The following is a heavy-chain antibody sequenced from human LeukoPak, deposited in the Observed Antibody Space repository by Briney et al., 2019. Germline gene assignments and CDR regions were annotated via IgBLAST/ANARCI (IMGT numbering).Heavy chain of an antibody. Sequence: PGRSLTLSCAASGFTFSYFGLHWVRQAPGKGLEWVALISTDPSNKNYADSVKGRFTISRDNSINTLYLQMRSLRVEDTGVYYCVKDSSTTWFGRDSEWGRGTLVIVSS. J-gene: IGHJ4*02. D-gene: IGHD3-10*01. CDR2: ISTDPSNK. CDR1: GFTFSYFG. CDR3: VKDSSTTWFGRDSE. V-gene: IGHV3-30*18.